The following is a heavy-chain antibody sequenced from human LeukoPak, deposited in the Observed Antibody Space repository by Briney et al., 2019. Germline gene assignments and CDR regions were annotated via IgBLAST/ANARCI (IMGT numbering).Heavy chain of an antibody. CDR3: AGSTTSCYSCFDY. CDR2: ISWNSGSI. CDR1: GFTFDDYA. D-gene: IGHD2-2*01. J-gene: IGHJ4*02. Sequence: PGRSLRLSCAASGFTFDDYAMHWVRQAPGKGLEWVSGISWNSGSIGYADSVKGRFTISRDNAKNSLYLQMYSLRAEDTAVYYCAGSTTSCYSCFDYWGQGTLVTVSS. V-gene: IGHV3-9*01.